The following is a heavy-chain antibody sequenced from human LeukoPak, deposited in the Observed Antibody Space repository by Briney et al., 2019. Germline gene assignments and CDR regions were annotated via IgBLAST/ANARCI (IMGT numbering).Heavy chain of an antibody. J-gene: IGHJ5*02. CDR3: TRGPLRGIKKNWFDP. Sequence: NPSETLSRNCSGYGLSFSGYNWSWIRQPPGQGLEWSGENNHSGSTNYNPYLKSRVTISVDTSKNQFSLKLSSVTAADTAVYYCTRGPLRGIKKNWFDPWGQGTLVTVSS. D-gene: IGHD2/OR15-2a*01. CDR2: NNHSGST. V-gene: IGHV4-34*01. CDR1: GLSFSGYN.